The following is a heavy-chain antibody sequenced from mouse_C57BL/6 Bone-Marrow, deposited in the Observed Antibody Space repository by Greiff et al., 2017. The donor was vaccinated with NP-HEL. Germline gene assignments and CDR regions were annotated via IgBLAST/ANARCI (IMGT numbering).Heavy chain of an antibody. D-gene: IGHD1-1*01. J-gene: IGHJ3*01. CDR3: ARDYYGTLAY. CDR2: INPNNGGT. Sequence: DVQLQESGPELVKPGASVKMSCKASGYTFTDYNMHWVKQSHGKSLEWIGYINPNNGGTSYNQKFKGKATLTVNKSSSTAYMELRSLTSEDSAVYYCARDYYGTLAYWGQGTLVTVSA. CDR1: GYTFTDYN. V-gene: IGHV1-22*01.